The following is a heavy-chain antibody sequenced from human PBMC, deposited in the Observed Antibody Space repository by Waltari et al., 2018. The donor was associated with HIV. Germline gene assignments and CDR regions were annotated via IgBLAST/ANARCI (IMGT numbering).Heavy chain of an antibody. CDR1: GGSISSYY. CDR3: ARGGYSGSYRDAFDI. D-gene: IGHD1-26*01. Sequence: QVQLQESGPGLVQPSETLSLTCTVSGGSISSYYWSWIRQPPGKGLEWIGYIYYSGSTNYNPSLKSRVTISVDTSKNQFSLKLSSVTAADTAVYYCARGGYSGSYRDAFDIWGQGTMVTVSS. CDR2: IYYSGST. J-gene: IGHJ3*02. V-gene: IGHV4-59*01.